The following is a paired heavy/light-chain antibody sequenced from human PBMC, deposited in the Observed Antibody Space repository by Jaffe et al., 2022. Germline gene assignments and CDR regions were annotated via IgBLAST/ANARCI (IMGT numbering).Light chain of an antibody. Sequence: QTVVTQEPSFSVSPGGTVTLTCGLSFGSVSINYYPSWYQQTPGQAPRTLIYSTSTRSSGVPARFSGSILDNKAVLTITGAQADDESDYYCVLYMGSGMWVFGGGTKLTVL. CDR2: STS. J-gene: IGLJ3*02. CDR3: VLYMGSGMWV. CDR1: FGSVSINYY. V-gene: IGLV8-61*01.
Heavy chain of an antibody. CDR3: ARTRSVGSESYVPFDS. Sequence: QVQLQESGPGLMKPSETLSLTCAVSGYSISSGYYWAWIRQPPGKGLEWIANIYHSGNTYYNPSLKSRVSISLDTSRNQFSLRLRSVTAADTAMYYCARTRSVGSESYVPFDSWGQGTLVTVSS. CDR2: IYHSGNT. CDR1: GYSISSGYY. J-gene: IGHJ4*02. D-gene: IGHD3-10*01. V-gene: IGHV4-38-2*01.